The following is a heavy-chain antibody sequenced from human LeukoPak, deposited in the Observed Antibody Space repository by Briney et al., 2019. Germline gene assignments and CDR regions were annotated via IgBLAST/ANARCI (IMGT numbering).Heavy chain of an antibody. J-gene: IGHJ6*02. V-gene: IGHV3-21*01. D-gene: IGHD2-2*01. CDR3: ARDPCSSTSCTGRRMDV. CDR1: GFTFSSYA. Sequence: GGSLRLSCAASGFTFSSYAVSWVRQAPGKGLEWVSSISSSSSYIYYADSVKGRFTISRDNAKNSLYLQMNSLRAEDTAVYYCARDPCSSTSCTGRRMDVWGQGTTVTVSS. CDR2: ISSSSSYI.